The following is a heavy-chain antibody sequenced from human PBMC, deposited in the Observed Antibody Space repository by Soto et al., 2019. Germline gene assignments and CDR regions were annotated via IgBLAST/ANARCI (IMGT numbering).Heavy chain of an antibody. Sequence: EVQLVESGGGLVQPGGSLRLSCAASGFTVSSNYMSWVRQAPGKGLEWVSVIYSGGSTYYADSVKGRFTISRHNSKNTLYLQMNSLRAEDTAVYYCARDRGYDILPGSYYYYMDVWGKGTTVTVSS. J-gene: IGHJ6*03. CDR2: IYSGGST. CDR1: GFTVSSNY. CDR3: ARDRGYDILPGSYYYYMDV. D-gene: IGHD3-9*01. V-gene: IGHV3-53*04.